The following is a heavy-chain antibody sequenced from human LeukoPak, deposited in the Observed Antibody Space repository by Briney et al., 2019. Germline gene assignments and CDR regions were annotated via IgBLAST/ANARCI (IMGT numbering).Heavy chain of an antibody. J-gene: IGHJ3*02. Sequence: GGSLRLSCAASGFSVSSHYMNWVRQAPGKGLEWVSVIYSGGSTYYADPVKGRFTISRDDSQNTLYLQMNSLRAGDTAVYYCARDPLFSSSSGSYPHDAFDIWGQGTRVTVSS. CDR1: GFSVSSHY. D-gene: IGHD3-10*01. V-gene: IGHV3-53*01. CDR3: ARDPLFSSSSGSYPHDAFDI. CDR2: IYSGGST.